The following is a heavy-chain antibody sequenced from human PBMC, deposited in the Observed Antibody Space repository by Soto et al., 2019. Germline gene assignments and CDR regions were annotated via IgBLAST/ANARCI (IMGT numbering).Heavy chain of an antibody. CDR3: ASEGRYGGTYYDAFEM. D-gene: IGHD1-26*01. CDR2: IYNDGSRT. J-gene: IGHJ3*02. V-gene: IGHV3-74*01. CDR1: GFTFSDYR. Sequence: EVQLVESGGGLVQPGGSLRLSCAASGFTFSDYRMHWVRQAPGQGLVWVSRIYNDGSRTNYADSVKGRFTISRDTGKNTLYLQMNSLRAEDTAVYYCASEGRYGGTYYDAFEMWGQGTMVTVSS.